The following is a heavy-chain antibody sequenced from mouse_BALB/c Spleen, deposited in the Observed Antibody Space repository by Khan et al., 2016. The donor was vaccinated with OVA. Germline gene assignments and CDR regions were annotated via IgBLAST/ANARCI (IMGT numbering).Heavy chain of an antibody. D-gene: IGHD2-2*01. V-gene: IGHV3-2*02. J-gene: IGHJ4*01. Sequence: EVQLQESGPGLVNPSQSLSLTCTVTGYSITSDFAWNWVRQFPRNKLEWMGYISFSGSTSYGPSLKSRLSITRDTSKTQFFLQLNSVTTEDTATYYCIRSVYYAYAYAMDYWGQGTSVTVSS. CDR1: GYSITSDFA. CDR3: IRSVYYAYAYAMDY. CDR2: ISFSGST.